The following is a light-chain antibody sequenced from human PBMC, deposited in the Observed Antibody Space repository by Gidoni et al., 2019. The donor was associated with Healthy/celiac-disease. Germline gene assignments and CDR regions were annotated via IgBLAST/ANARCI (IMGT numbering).Light chain of an antibody. Sequence: EIVLTQSPATLSLSTGERDTLSCRASQSFSSYLAWYQQKPGQAPRLLIYDASNRATGIPARFSGSGSGTDFTLTISSLEPEDFAVYYCQQRSNWPPLTFGGXTKVEIK. CDR3: QQRSNWPPLT. CDR2: DAS. CDR1: QSFSSY. J-gene: IGKJ4*01. V-gene: IGKV3-11*01.